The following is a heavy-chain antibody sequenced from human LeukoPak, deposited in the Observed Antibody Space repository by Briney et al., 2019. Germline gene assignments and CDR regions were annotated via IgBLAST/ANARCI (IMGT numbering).Heavy chain of an antibody. CDR2: IYYSGNT. CDR1: GSSISSYY. CDR3: ARVTVAAREYFDY. J-gene: IGHJ4*02. D-gene: IGHD6-19*01. V-gene: IGHV4-59*12. Sequence: SETLSLTCTVSGSSISSYYWSWIRHSPGKGLEWIVFIYYSGNTNYNPSLRSLVTISIDTSKSQFSLKLTSVTPADRDVYYCARVTVAAREYFDYWGQGTLVTVSS.